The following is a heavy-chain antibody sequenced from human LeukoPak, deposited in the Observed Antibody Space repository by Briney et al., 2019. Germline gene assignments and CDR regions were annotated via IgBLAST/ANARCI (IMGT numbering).Heavy chain of an antibody. V-gene: IGHV3-30*18. D-gene: IGHD4-17*01. CDR3: ANYGDYYYFYY. CDR2: ISYDGSNK. CDR1: GFTFSSYG. J-gene: IGHJ4*02. Sequence: PGGSLRLSCAASGFTFSSYGMHWVRQAPGKGLEWVAAISYDGSNKYSADSVKGRFTISRDNSKNTLCLQMNSLRAEDTAVYYCANYGDYYYFYYWGQGTLVTVSS.